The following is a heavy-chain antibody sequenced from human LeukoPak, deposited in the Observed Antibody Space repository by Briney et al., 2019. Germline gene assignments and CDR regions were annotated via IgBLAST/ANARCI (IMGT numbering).Heavy chain of an antibody. Sequence: SETLSLTCTVSGGSISSGGYYWRWIRQHPGKGLEWIGYIYYSGSTYYNPSLKSRVTISVDTSKNQFSLKLSSVTAADTAVYYCARARDSSSYLDYWGQGTLVTVSS. V-gene: IGHV4-31*03. CDR2: IYYSGST. CDR3: ARARDSSSYLDY. CDR1: GGSISSGGYY. D-gene: IGHD6-6*01. J-gene: IGHJ4*02.